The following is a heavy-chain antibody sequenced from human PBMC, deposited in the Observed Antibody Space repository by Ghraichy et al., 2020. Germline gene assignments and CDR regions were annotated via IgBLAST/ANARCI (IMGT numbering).Heavy chain of an antibody. J-gene: IGHJ5*02. V-gene: IGHV4-59*01. CDR3: ARGVGDWNDVSWFDP. CDR1: GGSISSYY. D-gene: IGHD1-1*01. CDR2: IYYSGST. Sequence: SDTLSLTCTVSGGSISSYYWSWIRQPPGKGLEWIGYIYYSGSTNYNPSLKSRVTISVDTSKNQFSLKLSSVTAADTAVYYCARGVGDWNDVSWFDPWGQGTLVTVSS.